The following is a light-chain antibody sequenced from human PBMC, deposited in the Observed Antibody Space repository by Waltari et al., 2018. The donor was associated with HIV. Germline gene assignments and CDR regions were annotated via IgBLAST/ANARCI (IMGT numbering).Light chain of an antibody. J-gene: IGLJ3*02. V-gene: IGLV10-54*04. CDR3: LAWDSNLGGWV. Sequence: LPQPPALSTVSGQTATAPSIVHNNNVNHQVPDRVQHRQGHPPKLLSPRNNNRPSGVSGRFSASRAGHTTFLTISGLQSEDEADYFCLAWDSNLGGWVFGGGTHLTV. CDR1: NNNVNHQV. CDR2: RNN.